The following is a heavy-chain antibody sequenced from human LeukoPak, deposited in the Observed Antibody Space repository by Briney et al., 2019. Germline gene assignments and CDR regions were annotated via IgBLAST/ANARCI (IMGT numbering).Heavy chain of an antibody. CDR2: ISSSSSYI. Sequence: PGGSLRLSCAASGFTFSSYSMNWVRQAPGKGLEWVSSISSSSSYIYYADSVKGRFTISRDNAKNSLYLQMNSLRAEDTAVYYCARPILGYCSSTSCHDAFDIWGQGTMVTVSS. CDR3: ARPILGYCSSTSCHDAFDI. CDR1: GFTFSSYS. V-gene: IGHV3-21*01. D-gene: IGHD2-2*01. J-gene: IGHJ3*02.